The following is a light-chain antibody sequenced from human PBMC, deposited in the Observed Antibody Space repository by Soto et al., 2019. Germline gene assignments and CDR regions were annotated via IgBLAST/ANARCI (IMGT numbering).Light chain of an antibody. CDR3: QQSYSKWT. J-gene: IGKJ1*01. Sequence: DIQMTQSPSSLSASVGDRVTITCRAKESVSSYVNWYQQKPGKAPKLLIYAASSLQSGLPARFSCSGSVTDFSLTISGLQPEDFATYYCQQSYSKWTFGQGTKVEIK. CDR2: AAS. V-gene: IGKV1-39*01. CDR1: ESVSSY.